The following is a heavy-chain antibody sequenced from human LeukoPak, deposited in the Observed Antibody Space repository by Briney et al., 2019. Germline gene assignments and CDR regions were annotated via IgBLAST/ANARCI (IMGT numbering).Heavy chain of an antibody. J-gene: IGHJ6*03. V-gene: IGHV1-2*02. D-gene: IGHD2-15*01. Sequence: ASVKVSCKASGYTFTGYYMHWVRQAPGQGLEWMGWINPNSGGTNYAQKFQGRVTMTRDTSISTAYMELSRLRSDDTAVYYCARVSGTAWYCSGGSCYSRGYYCYYYYMDVWGKGTTVTVSS. CDR2: INPNSGGT. CDR3: ARVSGTAWYCSGGSCYSRGYYCYYYYMDV. CDR1: GYTFTGYY.